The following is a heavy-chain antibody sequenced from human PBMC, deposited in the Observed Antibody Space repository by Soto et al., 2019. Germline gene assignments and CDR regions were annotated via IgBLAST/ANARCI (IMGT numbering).Heavy chain of an antibody. CDR1: GGSVSSGSFY. V-gene: IGHV4-61*01. CDR2: IYYSGNT. D-gene: IGHD3-10*01. CDR3: ARTYSWGSGRGRSMDV. J-gene: IGHJ6*02. Sequence: QVQLQESGPGLVKPSETLSLTCTVSGGSVSSGSFYWGWIRQPPGKGLEWIGYIYYSGNTNYNPSLKSRVTILVDTSKNQFSLKLSSVTAADTAMYYCARTYSWGSGRGRSMDVWGQGTTVTVS.